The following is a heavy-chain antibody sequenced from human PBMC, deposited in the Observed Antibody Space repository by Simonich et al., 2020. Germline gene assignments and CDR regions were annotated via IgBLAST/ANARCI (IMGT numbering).Heavy chain of an antibody. CDR2: INPNSGGT. CDR1: GYTFTGYY. J-gene: IGHJ3*02. V-gene: IGHV1-2*07. D-gene: IGHD7-27*01. Sequence: QVQLVQSGAEVKKPGASVKVSCKASGYTFTGYYMHWVRQAPGHGLKWLGGINPNSGGTNNAHKFRGRVTMTRDTSISTAYMELSRLRSDDTAVYYCARGRLTGDKGAFDIWGQGTMVTVSS. CDR3: ARGRLTGDKGAFDI.